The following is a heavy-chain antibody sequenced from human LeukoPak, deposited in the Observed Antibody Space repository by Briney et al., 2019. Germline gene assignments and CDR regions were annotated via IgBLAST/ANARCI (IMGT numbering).Heavy chain of an antibody. CDR3: ARGNDYIEAFDI. Sequence: PGGSLRLSCAASGFTVSSYYMNWVRQAPGKGLEWVSVIYSGGSTYYIDSVKGRFTISRHNSRSTLYLQMNSLRGEDTAVYYCARGNDYIEAFDIWGQGTMVTVSS. J-gene: IGHJ3*02. CDR1: GFTVSSYY. V-gene: IGHV3-53*04. D-gene: IGHD5-12*01. CDR2: IYSGGST.